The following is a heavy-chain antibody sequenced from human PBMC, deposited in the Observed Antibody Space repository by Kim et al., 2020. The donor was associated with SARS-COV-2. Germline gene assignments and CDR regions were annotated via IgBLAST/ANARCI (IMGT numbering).Heavy chain of an antibody. CDR2: IRSKAYGGKT. V-gene: IGHV3-49*03. J-gene: IGHJ4*02. CDR1: GFTFGDYG. D-gene: IGHD1-26*01. CDR3: TREGIRGSYNY. Sequence: GGSLRLSCTASGFTFGDYGMSWFRQAPGKGLEWVGFIRSKAYGGKTEYAASVKGRFTISRDDSKSIAYLQMNSLKTEDTAVYYCTREGIRGSYNYWGQGTLVTVSS.